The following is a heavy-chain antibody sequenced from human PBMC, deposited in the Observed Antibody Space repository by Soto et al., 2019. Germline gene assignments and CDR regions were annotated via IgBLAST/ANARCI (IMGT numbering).Heavy chain of an antibody. D-gene: IGHD3-9*01. V-gene: IGHV4-30-4*02. Sequence: SETLSLTCTVSGGSISSGDYYWSWIRQPPGKGLEWIGYIYYSGSTYYNPSLKSRVTISVDTSKNQFSLKLSSVTAADTAVYYCARHGGYFDWPWGMDVWGQGTTVTVSS. CDR1: GGSISSGDYY. CDR3: ARHGGYFDWPWGMDV. CDR2: IYYSGST. J-gene: IGHJ6*02.